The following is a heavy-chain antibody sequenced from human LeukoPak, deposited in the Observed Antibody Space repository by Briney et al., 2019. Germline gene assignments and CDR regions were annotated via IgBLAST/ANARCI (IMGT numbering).Heavy chain of an antibody. CDR2: INHNGNVN. CDR1: GFTFSSYW. V-gene: IGHV3-7*01. J-gene: IGHJ4*02. D-gene: IGHD2-2*01. CDR3: TRDPGRCTSTSCYPDY. Sequence: PGGSLRLACAASGFTFSSYWMNWARQAPGKGLEWVASINHNGNVNYYVDSVKGRFTISRDNAKNSMYLQMNSLRAEDTAVYYCTRDPGRCTSTSCYPDYWGQGTLVTVSS.